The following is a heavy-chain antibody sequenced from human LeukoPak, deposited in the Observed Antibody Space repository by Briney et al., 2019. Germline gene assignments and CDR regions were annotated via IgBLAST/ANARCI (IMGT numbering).Heavy chain of an antibody. V-gene: IGHV4-34*01. Sequence: SETLSLTCAVYGGSFSGYYWSWIRQPPGKGLEWIGEINHSGSTNYNPSLKSRVTISVDTSNNQFSLNLHSLSAADTAVYYCARGSCGVDCPGFNWFDPWGQGTLVTVSS. CDR2: INHSGST. D-gene: IGHD2-21*01. CDR1: GGSFSGYY. J-gene: IGHJ5*02. CDR3: ARGSCGVDCPGFNWFDP.